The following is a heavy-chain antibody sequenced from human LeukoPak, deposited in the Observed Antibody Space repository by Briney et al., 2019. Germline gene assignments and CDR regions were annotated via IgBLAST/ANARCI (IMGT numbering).Heavy chain of an antibody. CDR1: GGSISSSSYY. D-gene: IGHD4-17*01. Sequence: PSETLSLTCTVSGGSISSSSYYWGWIRQPPGKGLEWIGSIYYSGSTYYNPSLKSRVTISVDTSKNQFSLKLSSVTAADTAVYYCARGTVTTADSGYYFDYWGQGTLVTVSS. J-gene: IGHJ4*02. V-gene: IGHV4-39*01. CDR2: IYYSGST. CDR3: ARGTVTTADSGYYFDY.